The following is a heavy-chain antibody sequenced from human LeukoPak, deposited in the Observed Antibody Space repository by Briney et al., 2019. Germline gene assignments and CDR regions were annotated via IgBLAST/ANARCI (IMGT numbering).Heavy chain of an antibody. V-gene: IGHV5-51*01. CDR2: IYPGDSDT. J-gene: IGHJ4*02. CDR1: GYSFTSYW. Sequence: GESLKISCKGSGYSFTSYWIGWVRQMPGKGLEWMGIIYPGDSDTRYSPSFQGQVTISADKSISTAYLQWSSLKASDTAMYYCAKPVGKAVAGTPKTWGAPNFDYWGQGTLVTVSS. D-gene: IGHD6-19*01. CDR3: AKPVGKAVAGTPKTWGAPNFDY.